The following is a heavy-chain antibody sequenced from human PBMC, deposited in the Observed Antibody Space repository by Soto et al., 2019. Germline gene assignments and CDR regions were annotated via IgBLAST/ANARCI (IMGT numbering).Heavy chain of an antibody. CDR1: GGSISSGGYS. CDR3: ATWQWLEYFQH. J-gene: IGHJ1*01. V-gene: IGHV4-30-2*05. Sequence: SETLSLTCAVSGGSISSGGYSWSWIRQPPGKGLEWIGYIYHSGSTYYNPSLKSRVTISVDTSKNQFSLKLSSVTAADTAVYYCATWQWLEYFQHWGQGTLVTVSS. D-gene: IGHD3-22*01. CDR2: IYHSGST.